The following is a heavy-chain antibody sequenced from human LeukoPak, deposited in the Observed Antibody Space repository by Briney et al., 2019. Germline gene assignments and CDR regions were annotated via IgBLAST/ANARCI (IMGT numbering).Heavy chain of an antibody. V-gene: IGHV4-59*01. CDR1: GGSISSYY. D-gene: IGHD3-10*01. CDR2: ISYSGST. CDR3: AREAVAGGSGSNYYYYGMDV. Sequence: SETLSLTCTVSGGSISSYYWSWIRQPPGKGLEWIGFISYSGSTNYNPSLKSRVTISVDTSKNQFSLKLSSVTAADTAVYYCAREAVAGGSGSNYYYYGMDVWGQGTTVTVSS. J-gene: IGHJ6*02.